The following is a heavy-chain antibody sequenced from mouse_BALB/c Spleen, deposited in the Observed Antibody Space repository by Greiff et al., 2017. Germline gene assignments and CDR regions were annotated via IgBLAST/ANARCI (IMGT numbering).Heavy chain of an antibody. CDR2: ILPGSGST. CDR3: ARRYRYDGTWFAY. D-gene: IGHD2-14*01. V-gene: IGHV1-9*01. Sequence: VQLQQSGAELMKPGASVKISCKATGYTFSSYWIEWVKQRPGHGLEWIGEILPGSGSTNYNEKFKGKATFTADTSSNTAYMQLSSLTSEDSAVYYCARRYRYDGTWFAYWGQGTLVTVSA. CDR1: GYTFSSYW. J-gene: IGHJ3*01.